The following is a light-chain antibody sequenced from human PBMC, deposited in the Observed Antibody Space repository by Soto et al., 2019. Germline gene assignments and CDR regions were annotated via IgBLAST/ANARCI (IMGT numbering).Light chain of an antibody. Sequence: EIVLTQSPATLSLSPGERTTLSLTASQSVSSYLAWYQQKPGQAPRLLIYDASNRATGIPARFSGSGSGTDFTLTISSLEPEDFAVYYCQQRSNWITFGQGTRLEIK. CDR1: QSVSSY. CDR3: QQRSNWIT. V-gene: IGKV3-11*01. CDR2: DAS. J-gene: IGKJ5*01.